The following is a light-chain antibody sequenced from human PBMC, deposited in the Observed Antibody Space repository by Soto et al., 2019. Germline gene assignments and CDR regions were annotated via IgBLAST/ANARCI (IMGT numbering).Light chain of an antibody. J-gene: IGLJ1*01. CDR3: RSYTNINTRACV. Sequence: QSALTQPASVSGSPGQSSTISCTGTSGDIGSYNRVSWYQQHPGKAPKLIIYEVTDRPSGVSNRFSGSKSGNTASLTISGLQAEDEAEYYCRSYTNINTRACVFGTGTKVTVL. V-gene: IGLV2-14*01. CDR2: EVT. CDR1: SGDIGSYNR.